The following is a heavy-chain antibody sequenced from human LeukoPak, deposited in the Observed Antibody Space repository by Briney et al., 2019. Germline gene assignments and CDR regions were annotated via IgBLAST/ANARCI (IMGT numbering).Heavy chain of an antibody. J-gene: IGHJ4*02. D-gene: IGHD5-18*01. Sequence: PSETLSLTCAVYGGSFSGYYWSWIRQPPGKGLEWIGEINHSGSTNYNPSLKSRVTISVDTSKNQFSLKLSSVTAADTAVYYCARNTAITDYWGQGTLVTVSS. CDR2: INHSGST. CDR1: GGSFSGYY. CDR3: ARNTAITDY. V-gene: IGHV4-34*01.